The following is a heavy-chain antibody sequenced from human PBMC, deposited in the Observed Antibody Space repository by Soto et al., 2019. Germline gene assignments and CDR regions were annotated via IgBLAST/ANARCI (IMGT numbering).Heavy chain of an antibody. J-gene: IGHJ4*02. CDR3: ARDISGNFDS. CDR1: GGSVSSGSNF. D-gene: IGHD5-12*01. CDR2: ISYSGST. V-gene: IGHV4-61*01. Sequence: SETLSLTCAVSGGSVSSGSNFWSWIRQPPGKALEWIGYISYSGSTNYNPSLKSRVTISVDTSKNQFSLKLNSVTAADTAVYYCARDISGNFDSWGQGSLVTVSS.